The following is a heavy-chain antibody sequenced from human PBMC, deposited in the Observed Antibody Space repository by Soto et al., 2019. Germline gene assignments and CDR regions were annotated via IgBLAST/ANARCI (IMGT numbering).Heavy chain of an antibody. J-gene: IGHJ5*02. CDR3: ARPPRLDSSSGFDP. Sequence: QLQLQESGPGLVKPSETLSLTCTVSGGSISSSSYYWGWIRQPPGKGLEWIGSIYYSGSPYYNPSLRSRVTISGDTAKNQCSRKLSSVTAADTAVYYCARPPRLDSSSGFDPGGQGTLVTVSS. CDR2: IYYSGSP. V-gene: IGHV4-39*01. D-gene: IGHD6-13*01. CDR1: GGSISSSSYY.